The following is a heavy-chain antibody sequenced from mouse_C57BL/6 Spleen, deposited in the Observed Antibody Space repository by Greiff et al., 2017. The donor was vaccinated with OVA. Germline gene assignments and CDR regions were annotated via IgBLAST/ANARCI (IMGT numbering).Heavy chain of an antibody. D-gene: IGHD2-3*01. J-gene: IGHJ4*01. Sequence: VQLQQPGAELVRPGSSVKLSCKASGYTFTSYWMHWVKQRPIQGLEWIGNIDPSDSETHYNQKFKDKATLTVDKSSSTAYMQLSSLTSEDSAVYYCARLSYDGYYDAMDYWGQGTSVTVSS. V-gene: IGHV1-52*01. CDR1: GYTFTSYW. CDR3: ARLSYDGYYDAMDY. CDR2: IDPSDSET.